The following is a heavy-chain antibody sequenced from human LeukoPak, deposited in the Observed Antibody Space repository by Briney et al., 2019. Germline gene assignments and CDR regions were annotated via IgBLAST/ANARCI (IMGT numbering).Heavy chain of an antibody. CDR2: ISSSSSYI. CDR1: GFTFSSYS. Sequence: GGSLRLSCAASGFTFSSYSMNWVRPAPGKGLEWVSSISSSSSYIYYADSVKGRFTISRDNAKNSLYLQMNSLRAEDTAVYYCASAVAGTFGAQYYFDYWGQGTLVTVSS. D-gene: IGHD6-19*01. V-gene: IGHV3-21*01. CDR3: ASAVAGTFGAQYYFDY. J-gene: IGHJ4*02.